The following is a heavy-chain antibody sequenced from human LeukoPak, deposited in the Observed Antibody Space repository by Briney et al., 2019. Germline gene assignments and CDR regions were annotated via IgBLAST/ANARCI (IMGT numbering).Heavy chain of an antibody. CDR1: GYTFTSYG. D-gene: IGHD6-19*01. Sequence: GASVKVSCKASGYTFTSYGISWVRQAPGQGLEWMGWISTYNGNTNYAQKLQGRVTITTDTSTSTAYMELRSLRSDDTAVYYCAREGEQWLRNYYYYGMDVWGQGTTVTVSS. J-gene: IGHJ6*02. V-gene: IGHV1-18*01. CDR2: ISTYNGNT. CDR3: AREGEQWLRNYYYYGMDV.